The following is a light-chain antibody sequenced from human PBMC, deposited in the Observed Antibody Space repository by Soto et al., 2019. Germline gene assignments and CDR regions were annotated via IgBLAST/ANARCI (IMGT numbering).Light chain of an antibody. CDR2: KAS. CDR3: QQYNSYSYT. V-gene: IGKV1-5*03. CDR1: QSINSW. Sequence: DIQMTQSPSTLSASVGDRVTITCRASQSINSWLAWYQQKPGKAPKLLIYKASSLESGVPSRFSGGGSGTEFTLTISSLQPDDFATYYCQQYNSYSYTFGQGTKLEIK. J-gene: IGKJ2*01.